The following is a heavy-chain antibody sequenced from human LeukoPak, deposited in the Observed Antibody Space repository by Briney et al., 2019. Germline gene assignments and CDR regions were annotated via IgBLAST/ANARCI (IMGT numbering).Heavy chain of an antibody. V-gene: IGHV3-21*01. CDR1: GFTFSSYS. CDR3: ARDQVSIAGTGIDY. CDR2: ISSSSRNI. Sequence: GGSLRLSCAASGFTFSSYSMNWVRQAPGKGLEWVSSISSSSRNIYYADSVKGRFTISRDNAKNSLYLQMNSLRAEDTAVYYCARDQVSIAGTGIDYWGQGTLVTVSS. D-gene: IGHD6-13*01. J-gene: IGHJ4*02.